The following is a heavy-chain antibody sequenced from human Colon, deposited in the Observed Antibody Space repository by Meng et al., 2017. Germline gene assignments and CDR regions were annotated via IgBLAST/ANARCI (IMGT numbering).Heavy chain of an antibody. V-gene: IGHV1-2*06. CDR1: GYTFTGYY. Sequence: QVQLVQSGAEVKRPGASVKVSCKASGYTFTGYYMQWVRQAPGQGLEWMGRINPNNGGANYAQQFQGRVTMTTDTSISTAYMGLSRLRSDDTAVYYCARDLSGYYSFVDYWGQGTLVTVSS. CDR3: ARDLSGYYSFVDY. D-gene: IGHD3-22*01. CDR2: INPNNGGA. J-gene: IGHJ4*02.